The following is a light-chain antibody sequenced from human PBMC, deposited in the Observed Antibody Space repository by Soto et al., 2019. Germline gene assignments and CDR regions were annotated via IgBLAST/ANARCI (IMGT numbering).Light chain of an antibody. Sequence: NVLTQSPGTLSLSPGERATLSCRASQSVSSSYLVWYQQKPGQAPRPLIYGASTRATGIPDRFSGSGSGTDFTLTISRLEPEDFAVYYCQQYGSSPFTFGQGTKLQIK. CDR2: GAS. V-gene: IGKV3-20*01. CDR1: QSVSSSY. J-gene: IGKJ2*01. CDR3: QQYGSSPFT.